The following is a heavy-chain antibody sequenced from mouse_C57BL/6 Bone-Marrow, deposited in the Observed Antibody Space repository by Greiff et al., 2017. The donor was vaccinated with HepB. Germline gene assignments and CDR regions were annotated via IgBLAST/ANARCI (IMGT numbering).Heavy chain of an antibody. CDR2: IDPENGDT. V-gene: IGHV14-4*01. Sequence: EVKLVESGAELVRPGASVKLSCTASGFNIKDDYMHWVKQRPEQGLEWIGWIDPENGDTEYASKFQGKATITADTSSNTAYLQLSSLTSEDTAVYYCTTCAQAKDYWGQGTTLTVSS. CDR3: TTCAQAKDY. D-gene: IGHD3-2*02. CDR1: GFNIKDDY. J-gene: IGHJ2*01.